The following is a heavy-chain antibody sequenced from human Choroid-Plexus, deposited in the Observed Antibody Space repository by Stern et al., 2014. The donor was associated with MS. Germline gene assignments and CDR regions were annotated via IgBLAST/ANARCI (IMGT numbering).Heavy chain of an antibody. D-gene: IGHD3-3*01. CDR2: INLKTGGT. V-gene: IGHV1-2*02. Sequence: EQLVESGAEVKKPGASVKVSCKTSGYIFTGYCIHWGRQAPGQGLEGMALINLKTGGTQYAQKFQGRVTMSRDTSISTAYVELSSLTSDDTAVYYCARDQRGITIFGVVTDYYYLGMDVWGQGTTVTVSS. CDR1: GYIFTGYC. CDR3: ARDQRGITIFGVVTDYYYLGMDV. J-gene: IGHJ6*02.